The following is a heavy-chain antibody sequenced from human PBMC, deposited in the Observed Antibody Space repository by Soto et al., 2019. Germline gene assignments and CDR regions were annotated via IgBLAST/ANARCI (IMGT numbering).Heavy chain of an antibody. Sequence: GGSLRLSCAASGFTFSSNSMNWVRQAPGKGLEWVSSITTSSSFIYYADSVKGRFTISRDNAKNSLYLQMNSLRAEDTAVYYCAGGIFDYYDSSGYYAYWGQGTLVTVYS. CDR3: AGGIFDYYDSSGYYAY. J-gene: IGHJ4*02. V-gene: IGHV3-21*06. CDR1: GFTFSSNS. D-gene: IGHD3-22*01. CDR2: ITTSSSFI.